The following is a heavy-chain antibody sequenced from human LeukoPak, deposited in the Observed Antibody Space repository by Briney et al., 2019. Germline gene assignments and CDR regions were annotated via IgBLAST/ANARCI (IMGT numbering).Heavy chain of an antibody. CDR3: RLPPIAATGN. CDR2: ISSSSSTI. Sequence: GGSLRLSCAASGFAFSSYSMNWVRQAPGKGLEWVSYISSSSSTIYYADSVKGRFTISRDNAKKSLYLQMNSLRAEDTAVYYCRLPPIAATGNWGQGTLVTVSS. J-gene: IGHJ4*02. V-gene: IGHV3-48*04. CDR1: GFAFSSYS. D-gene: IGHD6-13*01.